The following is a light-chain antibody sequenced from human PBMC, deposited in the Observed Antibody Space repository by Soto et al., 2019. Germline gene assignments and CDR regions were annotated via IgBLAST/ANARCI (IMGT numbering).Light chain of an antibody. V-gene: IGKV1-12*01. CDR1: QGISIW. CDR3: QQANSFPFT. J-gene: IGKJ3*01. Sequence: DIQMTQSPSSVSASVGDRVTITCRASQGISIWLAWFQQKPGKAPKLLIYAASNLQSGVPSRFSGSGSGTDFTLTISSLQPEDFATYYCQQANSFPFTFGPGTKVDIK. CDR2: AAS.